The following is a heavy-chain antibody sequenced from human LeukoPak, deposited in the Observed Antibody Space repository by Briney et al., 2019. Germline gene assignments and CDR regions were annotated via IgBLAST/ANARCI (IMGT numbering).Heavy chain of an antibody. J-gene: IGHJ6*02. D-gene: IGHD3-22*01. Sequence: PSETLSLTCSVYGGSLSGYYWSWIRQPPGKGLEWIGEINHSGSTNYNPSLKSRVTISVDTSKNQFSLKLSSVTAADTAVYYCASTQVYDSSGPTGYYYYGMDVWGQGTTVTVSS. CDR2: INHSGST. CDR3: ASTQVYDSSGPTGYYYYGMDV. CDR1: GGSLSGYY. V-gene: IGHV4-34*01.